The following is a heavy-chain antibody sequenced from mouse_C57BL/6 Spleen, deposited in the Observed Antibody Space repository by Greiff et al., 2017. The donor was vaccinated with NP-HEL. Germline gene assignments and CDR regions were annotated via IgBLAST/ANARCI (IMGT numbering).Heavy chain of an antibody. CDR3: ERREWYFDF. CDR2: IYPGDGDT. CDR1: GYAFSSSW. J-gene: IGHJ1*03. Sequence: QVQLQQSGPELVKPGASVKISCKASGYAFSSSWMNWVKQRPGKGLEWIGRIYPGDGDTNYNGKFKGKATLTADKSSSTAYMQLSSLTSEDSAVCFCERREWYFDFWGTGTTVTVSS. V-gene: IGHV1-82*01.